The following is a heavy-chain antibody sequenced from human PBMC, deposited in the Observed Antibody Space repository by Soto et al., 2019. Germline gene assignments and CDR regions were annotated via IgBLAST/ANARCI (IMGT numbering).Heavy chain of an antibody. D-gene: IGHD3-16*01. CDR3: ARVLGGDRPLVTTPAPPSY. CDR2: ISAYNGNT. Sequence: QVQLVQSGAEVKKPGASVKVSCKASGYTFTSYGISWVRQAPGQGLEWMGWISAYNGNTNYAQKPQGRVTMTTDTSTSTAYMELRSLRSDDTAVYYCARVLGGDRPLVTTPAPPSYWGQGTLVTVSS. J-gene: IGHJ4*02. CDR1: GYTFTSYG. V-gene: IGHV1-18*01.